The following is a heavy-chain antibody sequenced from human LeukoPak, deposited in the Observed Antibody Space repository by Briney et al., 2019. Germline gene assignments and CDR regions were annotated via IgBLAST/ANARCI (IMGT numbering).Heavy chain of an antibody. J-gene: IGHJ5*02. D-gene: IGHD3-22*01. CDR1: GYSISSGYY. V-gene: IGHV4-38-2*02. Sequence: SETLSLTCTVSGYSISSGYYWGWIRQPPGKGLEWIGSIYHSGSTYYNPSLKSRVTISVDTSKNQFSLKLSSVTAADTAVYYCARVGYDSSGYYPTGWFDPWGQGTLVTVSS. CDR3: ARVGYDSSGYYPTGWFDP. CDR2: IYHSGST.